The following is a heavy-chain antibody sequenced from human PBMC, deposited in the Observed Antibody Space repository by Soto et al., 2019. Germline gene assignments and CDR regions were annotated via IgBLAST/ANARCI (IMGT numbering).Heavy chain of an antibody. CDR3: ARGDYYDSSGPFSDAFDI. D-gene: IGHD3-22*01. J-gene: IGHJ3*02. CDR1: GFTFSSYW. V-gene: IGHV3-7*04. Sequence: GGSLRLSCAASGFTFSSYWMSWVRQAPGKGLEWVANIKPDGSEKWYVDSVKGRFTISRDNAKNSLYLQMSSLRAEDTGVYYCARGDYYDSSGPFSDAFDIWGQGTMVTVSS. CDR2: IKPDGSEK.